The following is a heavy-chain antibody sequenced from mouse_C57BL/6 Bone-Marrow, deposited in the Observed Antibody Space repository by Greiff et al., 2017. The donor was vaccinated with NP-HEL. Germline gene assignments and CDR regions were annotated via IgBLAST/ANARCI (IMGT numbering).Heavy chain of an antibody. J-gene: IGHJ1*03. CDR1: GYTFTSYW. CDR2: IHPSDSDT. CDR3: AMNYGYGYWYFDV. V-gene: IGHV1-74*01. Sequence: QVHVKQPGAELVKPGASVKVSCKASGYTFTSYWMHWVKQRPGQGLEWIGRIHPSDSDTNYNQKFKGKATLTVDKSSSTAYMQLSSLTSEDSAVYYCAMNYGYGYWYFDVWGTGTTVTVSS. D-gene: IGHD2-2*01.